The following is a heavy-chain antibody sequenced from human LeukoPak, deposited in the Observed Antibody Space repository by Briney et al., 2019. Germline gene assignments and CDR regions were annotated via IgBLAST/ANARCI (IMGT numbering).Heavy chain of an antibody. CDR3: AIGWELHRFGY. J-gene: IGHJ4*02. CDR2: ISNSGDTT. D-gene: IGHD1-26*01. V-gene: IGHV3-23*01. Sequence: QPGGSLRLPCAASGFTFRSYAMNWVRQAPGKGLEWVSGISNSGDTTYYADSVKGRFSISRDNSKNTLYLQMDSLRPEDTAVYYCAIGWELHRFGYWGQGTLVTVSS. CDR1: GFTFRSYA.